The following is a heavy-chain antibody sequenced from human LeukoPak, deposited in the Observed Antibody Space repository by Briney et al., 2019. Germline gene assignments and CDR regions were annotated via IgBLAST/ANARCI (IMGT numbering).Heavy chain of an antibody. CDR2: ISSSGSTI. V-gene: IGHV3-48*04. D-gene: IGHD3-16*02. Sequence: PGGSLRLSCAASGFTFSNYWMHWVRQAPGKGLEWVSYISSSGSTIYYADSVKGRFTISRDNAKNSLYLQMNSLRAEDTALYYCAKGPVRGSYRYGYFDYWGQGTLVTVSS. CDR1: GFTFSNYW. CDR3: AKGPVRGSYRYGYFDY. J-gene: IGHJ4*02.